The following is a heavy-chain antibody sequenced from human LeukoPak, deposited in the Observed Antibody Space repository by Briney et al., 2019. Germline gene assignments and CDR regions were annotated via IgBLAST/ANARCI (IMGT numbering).Heavy chain of an antibody. J-gene: IGHJ6*02. V-gene: IGHV1-2*02. Sequence: ASVKVSCKASGYTFTGYYMHWVRQAPGQGLEWMGWINPNSGGTNYAQKFQGRVTTTRDTSISTAYMELSRLRSDDTAVYYCARGGPYGSGSFYGMDVWGQGTTVTVSS. CDR1: GYTFTGYY. CDR3: ARGGPYGSGSFYGMDV. D-gene: IGHD3-10*01. CDR2: INPNSGGT.